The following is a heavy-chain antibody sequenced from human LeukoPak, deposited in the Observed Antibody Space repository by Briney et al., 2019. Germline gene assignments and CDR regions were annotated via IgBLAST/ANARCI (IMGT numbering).Heavy chain of an antibody. V-gene: IGHV4-34*01. CDR1: GGSFSGYY. Sequence: SETLSLTCAVYGGSFSGYYWSWIRQPPGKGLEWIGEINHSGSTNYNPSLKSRVTISVDTSKNQFSLKLSSVTAADTAVYYCARWDRLGYYYYYYMDVWGKGTTVTVSS. CDR3: ARWDRLGYYYYYYMDV. CDR2: INHSGST. J-gene: IGHJ6*03. D-gene: IGHD1-26*01.